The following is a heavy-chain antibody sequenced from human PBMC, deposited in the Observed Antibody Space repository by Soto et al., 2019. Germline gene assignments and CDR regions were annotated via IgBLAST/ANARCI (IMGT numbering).Heavy chain of an antibody. CDR2: IYPGDSDT. Sequence: PGESLKISCKGSGYSFTGYWIGWVRQMPGKGLEWMGIIYPGDSDTRYSPSFQGQVTISADKSISTAYLQWSSLKASDTAMYYCASRTHTAMEYYYGMDVWGQGTTVTVSS. V-gene: IGHV5-51*01. CDR1: GYSFTGYW. D-gene: IGHD5-18*01. CDR3: ASRTHTAMEYYYGMDV. J-gene: IGHJ6*02.